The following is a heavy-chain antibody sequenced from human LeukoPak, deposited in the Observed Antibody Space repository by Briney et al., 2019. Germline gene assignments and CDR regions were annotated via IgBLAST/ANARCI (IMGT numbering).Heavy chain of an antibody. CDR1: GFTFSSYG. CDR2: IRYDGSNK. V-gene: IGHV3-30*02. CDR3: AKDRYYYDSSAYDY. D-gene: IGHD3-22*01. Sequence: QTGGSLRLSCAASGFTFSSYGMHWVRQAPGKGLEWVAFIRYDGSNKYYADSVKGRFTISRDNSKNTLYLQMNSLRAEDTAVYYCAKDRYYYDSSAYDYWGQGTLVTVSS. J-gene: IGHJ4*02.